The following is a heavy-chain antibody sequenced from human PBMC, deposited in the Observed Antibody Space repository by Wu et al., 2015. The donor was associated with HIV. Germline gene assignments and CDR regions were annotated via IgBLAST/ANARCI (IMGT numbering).Heavy chain of an antibody. CDR2: IIPSFATP. V-gene: IGHV1-69*05. D-gene: IGHD6-19*01. CDR1: GYTFTRYG. Sequence: LMQSGGEVKKAGASVKVSCKASGYTFTRYGINWVRQAPGQGLEWMGGIIPSFATPNYAQKFQGRVTITTDESTSTAYMELSSLRSEDTAVYYCATDADYISGSVYWGQGTLVTVSS. J-gene: IGHJ4*02. CDR3: ATDADYISGSVY.